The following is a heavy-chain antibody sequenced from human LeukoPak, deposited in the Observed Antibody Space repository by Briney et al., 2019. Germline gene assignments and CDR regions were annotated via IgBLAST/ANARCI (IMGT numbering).Heavy chain of an antibody. CDR3: TTYFFPQLDP. D-gene: IGHD1-1*01. V-gene: IGHV4-34*01. CDR2: INHSGST. J-gene: IGHJ5*02. CDR1: GGSFSGYY. Sequence: PSETLSLTCAVYGGSFSGYYWSWIRQPPGKGLEWIGEINHSGSTNYNPSLKSRVTISVDTSKNQFSLKLRSVTAADTALYYCTTYFFPQLDPWGQGTRVTASS.